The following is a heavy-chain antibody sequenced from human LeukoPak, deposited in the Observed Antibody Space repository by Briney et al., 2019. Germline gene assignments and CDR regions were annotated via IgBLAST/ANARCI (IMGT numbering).Heavy chain of an antibody. CDR2: IYYSGST. CDR3: ARQYINYGWFDP. J-gene: IGHJ5*02. V-gene: IGHV4-59*08. D-gene: IGHD4-17*01. CDR1: GGSISSYY. Sequence: KPSETLSLTCTVSGGSISSYYWSWIRQPPGKGLEWIGNIYYSGSTNYNPSLKSRVSILVDTSKNQFSLKLTSVTASDTAVYYCARQYINYGWFDPWGQGTLVTISS.